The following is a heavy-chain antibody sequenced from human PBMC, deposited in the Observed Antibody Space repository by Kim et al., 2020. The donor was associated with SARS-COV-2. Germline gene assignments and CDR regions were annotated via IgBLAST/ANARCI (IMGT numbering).Heavy chain of an antibody. D-gene: IGHD1-1*01. CDR2: IDPSDSYT. V-gene: IGHV5-10-1*01. Sequence: GESLKISCKGSGYSFTSYWISWVRQMPGKGLEWMGRIDPSDSYTNYSPSFQGHVTISADKSISTAYLQWSSLKASDTAMYYCARGGLWTDGAYYYGMDVWGQGTTVTVSS. CDR3: ARGGLWTDGAYYYGMDV. J-gene: IGHJ6*02. CDR1: GYSFTSYW.